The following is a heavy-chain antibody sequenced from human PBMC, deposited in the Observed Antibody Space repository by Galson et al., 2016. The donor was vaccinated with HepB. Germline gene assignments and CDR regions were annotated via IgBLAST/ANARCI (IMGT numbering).Heavy chain of an antibody. CDR3: ARDLIAAARNYGMDV. J-gene: IGHJ6*02. Sequence: CAISGDSVSANYMTWVRQAPGKGLDWVSVIYNNGETYYGDSVRGRFTISRDNSENMVYLQMNSLRGEDTAVYYCARDLIAAARNYGMDVWGLGTTVTVSS. CDR1: GDSVSANY. D-gene: IGHD3-16*02. V-gene: IGHV3-53*01. CDR2: IYNNGET.